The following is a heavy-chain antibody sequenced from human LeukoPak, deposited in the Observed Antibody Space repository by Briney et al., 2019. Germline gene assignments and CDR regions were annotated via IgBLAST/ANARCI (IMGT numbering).Heavy chain of an antibody. D-gene: IGHD2-21*02. CDR1: GYTFTSYG. J-gene: IGHJ4*02. CDR3: AREQREDYCGGDCYSAYFDY. Sequence: ASVKVSCKASGYTFTSYGISWVRQAPGQGLEWMGWISAYNGNTNYAQKLQGRVTMTTDTPTSTAYMELSRLRSDDTAVYYCAREQREDYCGGDCYSAYFDYWGQGTLVTVSS. CDR2: ISAYNGNT. V-gene: IGHV1-18*01.